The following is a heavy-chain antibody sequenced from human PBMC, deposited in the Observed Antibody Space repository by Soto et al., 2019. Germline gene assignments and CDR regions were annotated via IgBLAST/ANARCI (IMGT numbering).Heavy chain of an antibody. V-gene: IGHV3-9*01. Sequence: EVKLIESGGGRVQPGNSLRLSCSVAGFTFDDYAMHWVRQVPGRGLEWVSGITWNSGRFAYAHSVQGRFTISRDNAKNSLYLQMNNLRLEDTALYSCVKDRGQSAVLRDYAFWGPGTLVTVSS. J-gene: IGHJ4*02. CDR1: GFTFDDYA. D-gene: IGHD3-3*01. CDR3: VKDRGQSAVLRDYAF. CDR2: ITWNSGRF.